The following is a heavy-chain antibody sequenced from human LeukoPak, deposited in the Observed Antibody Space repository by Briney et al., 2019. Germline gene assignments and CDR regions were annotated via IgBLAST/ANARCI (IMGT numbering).Heavy chain of an antibody. Sequence: GGSLRLSCAASGFTFSSYWMSWVRQAPGKGLEWVANIKQDGSEKYYVDSVKGRFTISRDNSKNTLYLQMNSLRPEDTAVYYCARDYYDILSGTPHGMDVWGQGTTVTVSS. CDR2: IKQDGSEK. D-gene: IGHD3-9*01. V-gene: IGHV3-7*01. CDR3: ARDYYDILSGTPHGMDV. CDR1: GFTFSSYW. J-gene: IGHJ6*02.